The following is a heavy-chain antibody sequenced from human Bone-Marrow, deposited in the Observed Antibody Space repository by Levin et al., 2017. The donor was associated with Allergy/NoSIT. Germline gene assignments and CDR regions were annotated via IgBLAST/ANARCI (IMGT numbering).Heavy chain of an antibody. D-gene: IGHD3-10*01. CDR2: ISGSGGLI. CDR1: GFTFSYYE. Sequence: GGSLRLSCAASGFTFSYYEVNWVRQAPGKGLEWLSYISGSGGLISYAGSVKGRLTTSRDNTKNSLYLQMNSLRAEDTAVYYCATIPRNYYGGGIYDPLRGVWGQGTTVTVSS. J-gene: IGHJ6*02. V-gene: IGHV3-48*03. CDR3: ATIPRNYYGGGIYDPLRGV.